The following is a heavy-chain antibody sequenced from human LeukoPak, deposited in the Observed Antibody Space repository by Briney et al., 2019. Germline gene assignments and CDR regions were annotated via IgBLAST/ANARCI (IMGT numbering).Heavy chain of an antibody. CDR2: IYYTGST. D-gene: IGHD1-14*01. CDR1: GGSISSGGHY. CDR3: ASSKTGRYYYYYMDV. Sequence: SETLSLTCTVSGGSISSGGHYWSWIRQHPGKGLEWIGYIYYTGSTYYNPSLKSRVTISVDRSKNQFSLKLSSVTAADTAVYYCASSKTGRYYYYYMDVWGKGTTVTVSS. V-gene: IGHV4-31*03. J-gene: IGHJ6*03.